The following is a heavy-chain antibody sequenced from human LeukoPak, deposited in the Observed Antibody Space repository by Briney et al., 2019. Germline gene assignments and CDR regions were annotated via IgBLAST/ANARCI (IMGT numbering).Heavy chain of an antibody. Sequence: ASVEVSCKASGGTFSSYAINWVRQAPGQGLEWMGGIIPIFGTANYAQKFQGRVTITTDESTSTAYMELSSLRSEDTAVYYCARLFARGGEISGSYFYYWGQGTLVTVSS. CDR1: GGTFSSYA. CDR3: ARLFARGGEISGSYFYY. J-gene: IGHJ4*02. D-gene: IGHD1-26*01. V-gene: IGHV1-69*05. CDR2: IIPIFGTA.